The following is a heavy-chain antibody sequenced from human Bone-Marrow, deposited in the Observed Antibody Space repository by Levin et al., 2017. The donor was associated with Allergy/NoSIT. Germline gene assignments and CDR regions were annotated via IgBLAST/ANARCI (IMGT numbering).Heavy chain of an antibody. CDR1: GFSFNDHS. Sequence: GGSLRLSCAASGFSFNDHSMNWVRQAPGKGLEWVGRTRNKANIHTTEYAASVKGRFTISRDDSRSSLFLQMNSLQTEDTAVYYCAREGDSSAYYIDFDYWGQGTLVTVSS. D-gene: IGHD6-19*01. CDR2: TRNKANIHTT. CDR3: AREGDSSAYYIDFDY. V-gene: IGHV3-72*01. J-gene: IGHJ4*02.